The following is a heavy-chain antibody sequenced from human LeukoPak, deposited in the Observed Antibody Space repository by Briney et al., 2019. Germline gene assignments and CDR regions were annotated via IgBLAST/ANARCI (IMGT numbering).Heavy chain of an antibody. Sequence: GESLKISCKGSAYSFTSYCIGWVRQMPGKGLEWMGILYPGDSDTRYSPSFQGQVTISADKSISTAYLQWSSLKASDTAMYYCARPMYYYDSSDNYPPEAFDIWGQGTMVIVSS. CDR2: LYPGDSDT. V-gene: IGHV5-51*01. CDR3: ARPMYYYDSSDNYPPEAFDI. CDR1: AYSFTSYC. J-gene: IGHJ3*02. D-gene: IGHD3-22*01.